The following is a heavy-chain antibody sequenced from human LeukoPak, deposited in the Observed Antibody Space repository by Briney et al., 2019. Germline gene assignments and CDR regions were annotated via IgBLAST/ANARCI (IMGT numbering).Heavy chain of an antibody. J-gene: IGHJ3*02. CDR2: IYTSGST. CDR3: ARDRCNSTNCSARVAFDI. Sequence: SETLSLTCTVSGGSISNHYWSWIRQPAGKGLEWIGRIYTSGSTNYNPSLESRVTMSVDTSKKQFSLILSSVTAADTAVYYCARDRCNSTNCSARVAFDIWGQGTMVTVSS. V-gene: IGHV4-4*07. D-gene: IGHD2-2*01. CDR1: GGSISNHY.